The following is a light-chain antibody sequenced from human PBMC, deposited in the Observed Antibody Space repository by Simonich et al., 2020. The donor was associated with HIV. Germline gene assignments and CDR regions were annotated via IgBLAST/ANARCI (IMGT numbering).Light chain of an antibody. J-gene: IGKJ4*01. Sequence: DIQLTQSPSTLSASVGDGVTITCRASQSISSWLAWYQQKPGKAPKILIYKASSLESGVPSRFSGRGSGTEFTLTISSLQPDDFATYYCQQYYSYPPLFGGGTKVEIK. CDR2: KAS. CDR3: QQYYSYPPL. V-gene: IGKV1-5*03. CDR1: QSISSW.